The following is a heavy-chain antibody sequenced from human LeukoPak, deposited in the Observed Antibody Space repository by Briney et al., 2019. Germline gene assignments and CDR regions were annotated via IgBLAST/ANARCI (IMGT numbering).Heavy chain of an antibody. Sequence: SLRLSCAASGFTFDDYAMHWVRQAPGKGLEWVSGISWNSGSIGYADSVKGRFTISRDNAKNSLYLQMNSLRAEDTALYYCAKDQTQQEMAAIGGNAFDIWGQGTMVTVSS. CDR3: AKDQTQQEMAAIGGNAFDI. D-gene: IGHD5-24*01. V-gene: IGHV3-9*01. CDR2: ISWNSGSI. CDR1: GFTFDDYA. J-gene: IGHJ3*02.